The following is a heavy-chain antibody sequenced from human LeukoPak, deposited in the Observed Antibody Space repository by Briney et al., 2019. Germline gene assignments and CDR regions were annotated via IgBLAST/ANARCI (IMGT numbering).Heavy chain of an antibody. D-gene: IGHD6-19*01. CDR3: ARDWQWSDH. CDR2: ISSSGGTI. Sequence: GGSLRLSCAASGFTFSSYEMNWVRQAPGKGLEWVSYISSSGGTIYYADSVKGRFTISRDNAKNSLYLQMNSLEADDTAVYYCARDWQWSDHWGQGTLVTVSS. J-gene: IGHJ4*02. V-gene: IGHV3-48*03. CDR1: GFTFSSYE.